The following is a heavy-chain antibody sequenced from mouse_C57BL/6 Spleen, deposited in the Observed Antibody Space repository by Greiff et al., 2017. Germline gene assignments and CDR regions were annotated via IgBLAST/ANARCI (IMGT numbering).Heavy chain of an antibody. J-gene: IGHJ4*01. Sequence: EVNLVESGGGLVKPGGSLKLSCAASGFTFSDYGMHWVRQAPEKGLEWVAYISSGSSTIYYADTVKGRFTISRDNAKNTLFLQMTSLRSEDTAMYYCARGWDAYAMDYWGQGTSVTVSS. V-gene: IGHV5-17*01. D-gene: IGHD4-1*01. CDR1: GFTFSDYG. CDR3: ARGWDAYAMDY. CDR2: ISSGSSTI.